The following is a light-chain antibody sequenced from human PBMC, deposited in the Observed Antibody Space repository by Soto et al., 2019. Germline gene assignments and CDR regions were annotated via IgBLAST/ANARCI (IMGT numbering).Light chain of an antibody. J-gene: IGKJ3*01. CDR3: QQYGSSLFT. CDR1: QSVSSGY. V-gene: IGKV3-20*01. CDR2: GAS. Sequence: ENVLTQSPGTLSLSPGERATLSCRASQSVSSGYLAWYQQKPGQAPRLLIYGASSRATGIPDRFSGSGSGTDFTLTISRLEPEDFAVYYCQQYGSSLFTFGPGTKVDIK.